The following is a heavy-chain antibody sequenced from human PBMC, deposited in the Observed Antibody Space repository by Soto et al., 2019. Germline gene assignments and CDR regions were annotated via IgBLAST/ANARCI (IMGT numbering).Heavy chain of an antibody. CDR2: TRNKANSYTT. Sequence: PGGSLRLSCAASGFTFSDHYMDWVRQAPGKGLEWVGRTRNKANSYTTEYAASVKGRFTISRDDSKNSLYLQMNSLKTEDTAVYYCSTGVVAASSFDYWGQGTLVTVSS. D-gene: IGHD2-15*01. CDR3: STGVVAASSFDY. J-gene: IGHJ4*02. CDR1: GFTFSDHY. V-gene: IGHV3-72*01.